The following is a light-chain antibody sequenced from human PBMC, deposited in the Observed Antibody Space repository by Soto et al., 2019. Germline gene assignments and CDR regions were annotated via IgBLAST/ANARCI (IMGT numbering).Light chain of an antibody. CDR1: QGIGVY. J-gene: IGKJ4*01. Sequence: DIQMTQSPSSLSASLGDRVTITCRASQGIGVYLAWFQQKPGKVPKLLIYAASALQSGVPSRFSGSGSGTDFTLTIGSLQPEDFATYYCQKYNSAPLTFGGGTKVDIK. V-gene: IGKV1-27*01. CDR2: AAS. CDR3: QKYNSAPLT.